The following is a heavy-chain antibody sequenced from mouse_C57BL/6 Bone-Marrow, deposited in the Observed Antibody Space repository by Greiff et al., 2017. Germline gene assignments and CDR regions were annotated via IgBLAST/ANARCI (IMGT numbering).Heavy chain of an antibody. CDR2: IWSGGST. V-gene: IGHV2-4*01. CDR3: AKKGAMDY. J-gene: IGHJ4*01. Sequence: QVQLKESGPGLVQPSQSLSITCTVSGFSLTSYGVHWVRQPPGKGLEWLGVIWSGGSTDYHAAFISRLSISKDNSKSQVFFKMNSLQADDTAIYYCAKKGAMDYWGQGTSVTVSS. CDR1: GFSLTSYG.